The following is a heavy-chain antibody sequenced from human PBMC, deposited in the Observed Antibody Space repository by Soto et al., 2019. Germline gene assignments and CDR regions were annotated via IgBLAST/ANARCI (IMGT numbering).Heavy chain of an antibody. Sequence: PGGSLRLSCAASGFTFSNAWMSWVRQAPGKGLEWVGRIRSNADGGTTNYAAPAKDRFTMSRDDSKNTLYLQMNSLKTEDTAVYYCTTDVAGYCSSNTCTTPQNWFDPWGQGTLVTVSS. CDR2: IRSNADGGTT. J-gene: IGHJ5*02. D-gene: IGHD2-2*01. CDR1: GFTFSNAW. V-gene: IGHV3-15*01. CDR3: TTDVAGYCSSNTCTTPQNWFDP.